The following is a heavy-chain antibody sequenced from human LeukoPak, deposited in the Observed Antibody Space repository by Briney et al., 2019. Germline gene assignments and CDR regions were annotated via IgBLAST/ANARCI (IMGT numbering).Heavy chain of an antibody. CDR3: IRGGANSPFDY. J-gene: IGHJ4*02. CDR2: IRSKAYGGTT. V-gene: IGHV3-49*04. CDR1: GFTFGDYA. Sequence: GGSLRLSCAASGFTFGDYAISWVRQAPRKGLEWVGFIRSKAYGGTTEYAASVKGRFTISRDDSKSIAYLQMNSLKTEDTAVYYCIRGGANSPFDYWGQGTLVTVSS. D-gene: IGHD1-1*01.